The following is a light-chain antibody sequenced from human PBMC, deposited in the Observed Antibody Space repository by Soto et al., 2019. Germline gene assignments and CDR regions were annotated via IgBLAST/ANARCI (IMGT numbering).Light chain of an antibody. CDR1: SSNIGAGYD. CDR2: GNS. J-gene: IGLJ2*01. Sequence: QSALTQPPSVSGAPGQRVTISCTGSSSNIGAGYDVHWYQQLPRTAPKLLIYGNSNRPSGVPDRFSGSKSGTSASLAITGLQAEDEADYDCQSYDSSLSGHVVFGGGTKLTVL. CDR3: QSYDSSLSGHVV. V-gene: IGLV1-40*01.